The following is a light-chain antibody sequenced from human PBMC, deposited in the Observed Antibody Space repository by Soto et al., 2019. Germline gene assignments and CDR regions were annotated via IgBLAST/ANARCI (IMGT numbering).Light chain of an antibody. CDR2: SNN. V-gene: IGLV1-44*01. Sequence: QSVLTQPPSASGTPGQRVTISCSGSSSNIGSNTVNWYQQLPGTAPKLLIYSNNQRPSGVPDRFSGSKSGTSASLAISGLQCEDGADYYCAAWDASLNGVVFGGGTKLTVL. CDR3: AAWDASLNGVV. CDR1: SSNIGSNT. J-gene: IGLJ2*01.